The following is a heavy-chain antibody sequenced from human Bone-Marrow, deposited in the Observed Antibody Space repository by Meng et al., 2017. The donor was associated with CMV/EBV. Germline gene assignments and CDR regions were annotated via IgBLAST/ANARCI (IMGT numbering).Heavy chain of an antibody. Sequence: SVKVSCKASGYTFTGYYMHWVRQAPGQGLEWMGWINPNSGGTNYAQKFQGRVTMTRDTSISTAYMELSRLRSDDTAVYYCARVRDSSGWYHLDYWGQGTLVTVSS. CDR1: GYTFTGYY. CDR2: INPNSGGT. V-gene: IGHV1-2*02. J-gene: IGHJ4*02. D-gene: IGHD6-19*01. CDR3: ARVRDSSGWYHLDY.